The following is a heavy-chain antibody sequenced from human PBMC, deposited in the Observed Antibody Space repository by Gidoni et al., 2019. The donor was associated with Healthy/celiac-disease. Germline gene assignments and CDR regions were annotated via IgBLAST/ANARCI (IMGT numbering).Heavy chain of an antibody. V-gene: IGHV3-23*01. D-gene: IGHD1-26*01. Sequence: EVQLLESGGGLVQPGGSLRLSCAASGFTFSSSAMSWVRQAPGKGLEWVSAISGSGGSTYYADSVKGRFTISRDNSKNTLYLQMNSLRAEDTAVYYCAKDLEQWLGVVGATTFDYWGQGTLVTVSS. CDR3: AKDLEQWLGVVGATTFDY. J-gene: IGHJ4*02. CDR2: ISGSGGST. CDR1: GFTFSSSA.